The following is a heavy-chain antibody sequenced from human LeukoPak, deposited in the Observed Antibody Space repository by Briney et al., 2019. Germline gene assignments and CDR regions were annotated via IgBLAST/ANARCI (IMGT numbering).Heavy chain of an antibody. CDR3: AKQLGYCSDGSCYFPY. Sequence: GGSLRLSCAASGFTFSNYAMTWVRQAPGKGLEWVSAISNNGGYTYYADSVQGRFTISRDNSKSTLCLQMNSLRAEDTAVYYCAKQLGYCSDGSCYFPYWGQGTLVTVSS. V-gene: IGHV3-23*01. D-gene: IGHD2-15*01. J-gene: IGHJ4*02. CDR1: GFTFSNYA. CDR2: ISNNGGYT.